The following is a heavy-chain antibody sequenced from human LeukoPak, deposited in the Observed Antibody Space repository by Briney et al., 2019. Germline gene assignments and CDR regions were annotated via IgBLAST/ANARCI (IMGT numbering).Heavy chain of an antibody. Sequence: SETLSLTCSVSGGYISSTNYYWGRIRQPPGKGLEWIGSIYYIGTTYYNPSLKSRVTISVDMSKNQFSLKLTPVTAAGNALYYCATTPAGLGGTFYYGGQGTLVTVSS. CDR3: ATTPAGLGGTFYY. CDR1: GGYISSTNYY. J-gene: IGHJ4*02. D-gene: IGHD6-19*01. CDR2: IYYIGTT. V-gene: IGHV4-39*01.